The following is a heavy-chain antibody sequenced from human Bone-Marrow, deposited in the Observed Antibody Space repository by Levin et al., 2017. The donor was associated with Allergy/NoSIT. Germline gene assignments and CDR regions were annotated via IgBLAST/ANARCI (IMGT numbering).Heavy chain of an antibody. CDR1: GFIFSDYV. J-gene: IGHJ4*02. V-gene: IGHV3-23*01. Sequence: GGSLRLSCAASGFIFSDYVMNWVRQAPGKGLEWVSVISGSGDNTYYADSVKGRFTISRDASKNTLDLQMNSLSAEDTAMYYCVRTAGAIVVTPYFDYWGQGTLVTFSS. D-gene: IGHD2-21*01. CDR2: ISGSGDNT. CDR3: VRTAGAIVVTPYFDY.